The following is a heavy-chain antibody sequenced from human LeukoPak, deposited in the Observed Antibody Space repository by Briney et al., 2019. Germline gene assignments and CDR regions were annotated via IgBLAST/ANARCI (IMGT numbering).Heavy chain of an antibody. J-gene: IGHJ4*02. CDR2: IIPIFGTA. D-gene: IGHD6-13*01. Sequence: SVKVSCKASGYTFTGYYMHWVRQAPGQGLEWMGGIIPIFGTANYAQKFQGRVTITADESTSTAYMELSSLRSEDTAVYYCARAGTKGIAAHWGQGTLVTVSS. CDR3: ARAGTKGIAAH. CDR1: GYTFTGYY. V-gene: IGHV1-69*13.